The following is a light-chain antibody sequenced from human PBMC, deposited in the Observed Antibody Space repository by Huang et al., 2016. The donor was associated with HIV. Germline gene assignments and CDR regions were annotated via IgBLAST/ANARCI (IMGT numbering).Light chain of an antibody. V-gene: IGKV3-20*01. J-gene: IGKJ1*01. CDR1: QSLNSNS. CDR3: HQYGSSPGT. CDR2: GAS. Sequence: EIVLTQSPGTLSLSPGERATLSCRASQSLNSNSLAWYQQTPGQAPRLLICGASSRAAGIPDRVSGSWSGTDFTLTISRLEPEDFAVYYCHQYGSSPGTFGQGTKVEI.